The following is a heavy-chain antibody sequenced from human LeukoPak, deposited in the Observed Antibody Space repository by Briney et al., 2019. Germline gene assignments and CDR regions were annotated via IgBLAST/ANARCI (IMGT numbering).Heavy chain of an antibody. D-gene: IGHD4-11*01. CDR2: ISYDGSNK. CDR1: GFTFSSYG. Sequence: PGGSLRLSCAASGFTFSSYGMHWVRQAPGKGLERVAVISYDGSNKYYADSVKGRFTISRDNSKNTLYLQMNSLRAEDTAVYYCVTPLQDGMDVWGQGTTVTVFS. J-gene: IGHJ6*02. CDR3: VTPLQDGMDV. V-gene: IGHV3-30*03.